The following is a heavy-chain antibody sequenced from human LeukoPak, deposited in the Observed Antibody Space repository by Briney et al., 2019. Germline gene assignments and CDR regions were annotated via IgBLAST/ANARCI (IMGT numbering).Heavy chain of an antibody. CDR3: ARQTKYRYSGSYYMDV. D-gene: IGHD1-26*01. V-gene: IGHV4-39*07. J-gene: IGHJ6*03. CDR1: GGSISSSSYY. CDR2: IYYSGST. Sequence: PSETLSLTCTVSGGSISSSSYYWGWIRQPPGKGLEWIGSIYYSGSTYYNPSLKSRVTISVDTSKNQFSLKLSSVTAADTAVYYCARQTKYRYSGSYYMDVWGKGTTVTVSS.